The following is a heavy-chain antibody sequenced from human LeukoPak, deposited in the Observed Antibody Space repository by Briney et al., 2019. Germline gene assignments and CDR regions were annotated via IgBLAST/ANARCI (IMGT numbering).Heavy chain of an antibody. V-gene: IGHV3-9*01. J-gene: IGHJ3*02. CDR3: AKEGYYDSSGYHQRAFDI. D-gene: IGHD3-22*01. CDR2: ISWNSGSI. CDR1: GFTFDDYA. Sequence: PGRSLRLSCAASGFTFDDYAMHWVRQAPGKGLEWVSGISWNSGSIGYADSVKGRFTISRDNAKNSLYLQMNSLRAEDTALYYCAKEGYYDSSGYHQRAFDIWGQGTMVTVSS.